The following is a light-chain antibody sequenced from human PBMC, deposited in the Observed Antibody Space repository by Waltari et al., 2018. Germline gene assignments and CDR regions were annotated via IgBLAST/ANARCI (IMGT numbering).Light chain of an antibody. J-gene: IGLJ2*01. V-gene: IGLV2-14*03. CDR1: SSDVVTYNY. Sequence: SAPTQPPSVSGSPGQSVTLSCTGTSSDVVTYNYVSWYQQHPGKAPKLMIYGVSKRPSGVSDRFSGSKSGNTASLTISGLQAEDEADYYCCSYTTSSTWVFGGGTRLTVL. CDR3: CSYTTSSTWV. CDR2: GVS.